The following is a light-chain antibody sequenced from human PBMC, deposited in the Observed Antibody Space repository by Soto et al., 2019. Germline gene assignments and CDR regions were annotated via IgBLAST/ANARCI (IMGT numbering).Light chain of an antibody. J-gene: IGKJ5*01. CDR3: QQRSNWIT. Sequence: EIVLTQSPATLSLSPGERATLSCRASQSASSYLSWYQQKPGQAPRLLIYDASNRATGIPARFSGSGSGTDFTLTISSLEPEDFAVYYCQQRSNWITFGQGTRLEI. CDR2: DAS. V-gene: IGKV3-11*01. CDR1: QSASSY.